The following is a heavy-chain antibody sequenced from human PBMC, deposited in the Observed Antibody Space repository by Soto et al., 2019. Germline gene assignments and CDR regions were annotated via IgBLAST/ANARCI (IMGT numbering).Heavy chain of an antibody. V-gene: IGHV3-74*01. Sequence: GGSLRLSCAASGFTFSTYCMHWVRQAPGKGLVWVSRICSDGSSTTYADSVKGRFTISRDNARDTLFLQMNSLRAEDTAVYYCARERITYYDVLTGYYNNYAFDIWGQGTMVTVSS. CDR2: ICSDGSST. D-gene: IGHD3-9*01. CDR3: ARERITYYDVLTGYYNNYAFDI. CDR1: GFTFSTYC. J-gene: IGHJ3*02.